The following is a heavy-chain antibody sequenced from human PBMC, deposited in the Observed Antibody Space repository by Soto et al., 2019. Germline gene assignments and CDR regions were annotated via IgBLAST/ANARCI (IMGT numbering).Heavy chain of an antibody. CDR1: GLTLSHYW. Sequence: DVLLVKSGGGLVQPGGSMRLACAASGLTLSHYWMHWVRQVPGKGLVWVAEISNDERNIRTSYADSVKGRFTVSRDDAKNTLYLQMNSLRGDDTAVYYCASLSAPDDFWGQGAQVTVSS. CDR2: ISNDERNI. CDR3: ASLSAPDDF. V-gene: IGHV3-74*01. J-gene: IGHJ4*02. D-gene: IGHD6-25*01.